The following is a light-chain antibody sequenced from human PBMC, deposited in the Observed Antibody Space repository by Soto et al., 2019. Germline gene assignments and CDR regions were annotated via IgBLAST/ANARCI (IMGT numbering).Light chain of an antibody. V-gene: IGKV3-15*01. Sequence: ETVMTQSPAALSVSPGERATLSCRASQSVSSNVAWYQQTPGQAPRLLIYGASTRATGIPDRFSGSGSGTEFTLTISSLQSEDFAVYYCQQYNNWPPFTFGQGTRLDIK. CDR1: QSVSSN. CDR3: QQYNNWPPFT. J-gene: IGKJ5*01. CDR2: GAS.